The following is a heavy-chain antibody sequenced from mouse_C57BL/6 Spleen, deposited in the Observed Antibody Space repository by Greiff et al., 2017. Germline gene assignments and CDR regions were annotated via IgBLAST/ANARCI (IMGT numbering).Heavy chain of an antibody. Sequence: QVQLQQPGAELVRPGSSVKLSCKASGYTFTSYWMHWVKQRPIQGLEWIGNIDPSDSETHYNQKFKDKATLTVDKSSSTASMQLSSLTSEDSAVYYCARSGYYGSMDYWGQGTTLTVSS. V-gene: IGHV1-52*01. CDR2: IDPSDSET. CDR1: GYTFTSYW. D-gene: IGHD1-1*01. J-gene: IGHJ2*01. CDR3: ARSGYYGSMDY.